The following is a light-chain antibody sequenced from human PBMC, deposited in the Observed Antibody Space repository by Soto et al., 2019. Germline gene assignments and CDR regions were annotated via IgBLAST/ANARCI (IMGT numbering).Light chain of an antibody. CDR3: SSYAGSNIPVV. CDR1: SSDVGGYNC. Sequence: QSALTQPPSASGSPGQSVTISCTGTSSDVGGYNCVSWYQQHPGKAPKIMIYEVSKRPSGVPDRFSGSKSVNTASLTVSGLQAEDEADYYCSSYAGSNIPVVFGGGTKVTVL. J-gene: IGLJ2*01. CDR2: EVS. V-gene: IGLV2-8*01.